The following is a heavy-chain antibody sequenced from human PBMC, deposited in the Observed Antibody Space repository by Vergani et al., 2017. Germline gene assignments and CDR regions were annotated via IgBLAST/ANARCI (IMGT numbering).Heavy chain of an antibody. CDR2: ISDRSASI. CDR1: GFSFSNSN. V-gene: IGHV3-48*01. J-gene: IGHJ4*02. D-gene: IGHD4-17*01. Sequence: EVQLVESGGGLVQPGGSLRLSCAASGFSFSNSNMNWVRQAPGKGLEGISYISDRSASIYYAASVRGRFTVSRDNARNSLSLQMNSLRAEDTAIYYCAKEAIVDYGFYFDHWGQGVLVTVSS. CDR3: AKEAIVDYGFYFDH.